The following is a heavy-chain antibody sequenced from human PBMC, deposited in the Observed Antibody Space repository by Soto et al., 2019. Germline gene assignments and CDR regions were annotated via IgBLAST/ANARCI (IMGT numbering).Heavy chain of an antibody. J-gene: IGHJ4*02. D-gene: IGHD4-17*01. Sequence: QVQLVQSGAEVKKPGSSVKVSCKASGGTFSSYAISWVRQAPGQGLEWMGGIIPIFGTANYAQKFQGRVTITEDESTSTAYMELSRLRSEDTAVYSCATGEADAVTSYYWGQGTLVTVSS. CDR2: IIPIFGTA. CDR1: GGTFSSYA. V-gene: IGHV1-69*12. CDR3: ATGEADAVTSYY.